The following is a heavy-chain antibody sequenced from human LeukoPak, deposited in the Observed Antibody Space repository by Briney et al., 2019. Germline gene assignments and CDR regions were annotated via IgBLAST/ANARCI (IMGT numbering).Heavy chain of an antibody. V-gene: IGHV4-39*07. J-gene: IGHJ4*02. CDR1: GGSISSSSYY. D-gene: IGHD6-19*01. CDR2: IYYSGST. CDR3: ARDPGTSGWYPDY. Sequence: SETLSLTCTVSGGSISSSSYYWGWIRQPPGKGLEWIGSIYYSGSTYYNPSLKSRVTISVDTSKNQFSLNLSSVTAADTAVYYCARDPGTSGWYPDYWGQGTLVTVSS.